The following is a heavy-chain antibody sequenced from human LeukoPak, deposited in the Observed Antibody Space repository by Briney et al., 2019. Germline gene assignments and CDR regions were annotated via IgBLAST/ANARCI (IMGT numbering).Heavy chain of an antibody. D-gene: IGHD3-10*01. J-gene: IGHJ3*02. CDR1: GGSISSSNW. CDR2: FYYGGST. Sequence: SGTLSLTCAVSGGSISSSNWWSWVRQPPGKGLEWIGSFYYGGSTFYDPSLNSRVTMSVDMSKNRFSLRLRSVTAADTAMYYCARARGQWGTYYPPRAFDIWGRGTMVTVSS. V-gene: IGHV4-4*02. CDR3: ARARGQWGTYYPPRAFDI.